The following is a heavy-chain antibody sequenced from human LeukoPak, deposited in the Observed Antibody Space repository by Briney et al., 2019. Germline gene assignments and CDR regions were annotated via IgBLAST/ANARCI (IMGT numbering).Heavy chain of an antibody. D-gene: IGHD6-13*01. CDR2: INHSGST. CDR3: ARCSSWYDKGAFDI. CDR1: GGSFSGYY. Sequence: SETLSLTCAVYGGSFSGYYWSWIRQPPGKGVEGIGEINHSGSTNYNPSLKSRVTISVDTSKNQFSLKLSSVTAADTAVYYCARCSSWYDKGAFDIWGQGTMVTVSS. V-gene: IGHV4-34*01. J-gene: IGHJ3*02.